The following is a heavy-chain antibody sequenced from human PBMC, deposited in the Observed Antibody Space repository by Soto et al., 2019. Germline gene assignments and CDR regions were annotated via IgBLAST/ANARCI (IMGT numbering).Heavy chain of an antibody. CDR3: AKDLYSNEWFNYFDP. D-gene: IGHD6-13*01. Sequence: QVQLVESGGGVVQPGRSLILSCAASGFTLSNYGMHWVRQAPGRGLEWVAMISHDGDQQYYIDSVKGRFTISRDNSKNTLYLQMNNLRPEDTALYHCAKDLYSNEWFNYFDPWGQGTLVTVSS. CDR2: ISHDGDQQ. J-gene: IGHJ5*02. CDR1: GFTLSNYG. V-gene: IGHV3-30*18.